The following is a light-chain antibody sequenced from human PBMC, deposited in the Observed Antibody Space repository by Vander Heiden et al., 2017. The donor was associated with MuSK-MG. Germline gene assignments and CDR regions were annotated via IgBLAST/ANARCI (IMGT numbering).Light chain of an antibody. CDR2: WAS. V-gene: IGKV4-1*01. J-gene: IGKJ2*01. Sequence: DIVMTQSPDSLAVSLGERATINCKSSQNLLYSPNNKNYLAWYLQKPGQPPKLLIYWASTRESGVPDRFSGSGSGTDFTLTISSLQAEDVAIYYCQQDDSTPPTFGQGTKLXIK. CDR3: QQDDSTPPT. CDR1: QNLLYSPNNKNY.